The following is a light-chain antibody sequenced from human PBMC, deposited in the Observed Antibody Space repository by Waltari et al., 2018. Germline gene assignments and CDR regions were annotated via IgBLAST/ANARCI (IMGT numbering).Light chain of an antibody. Sequence: EIVLTQSPGSLSLSPGERATLSCRTSQSSTSYSLAWYQQKPGQAPRPLIYGASSRATGIPDRFSGSGSGTDFTLTISRLEAEDFAVYYCQQDGGSPPLTFGGGTKVEIK. CDR3: QQDGGSPPLT. J-gene: IGKJ4*01. V-gene: IGKV3-20*01. CDR2: GAS. CDR1: QSSTSYS.